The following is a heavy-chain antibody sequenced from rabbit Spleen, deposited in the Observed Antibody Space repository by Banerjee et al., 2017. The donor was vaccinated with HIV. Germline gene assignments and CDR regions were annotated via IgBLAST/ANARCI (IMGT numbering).Heavy chain of an antibody. J-gene: IGHJ4*01. CDR1: GFSFNSGDD. CDR2: IYAGSSSNT. D-gene: IGHD6-1*01. Sequence: QSLEESGGGLVKPGASLTLTCKASGFSFNSGDDMCWVRQAPGKGLEWIACIYAGSSSNTYSATWAKGRFTISKASSTTVTLQMTSLTAADTATYFCARDSLAYATWSYASALWGPGTLVTVS. V-gene: IGHV1S40*01. CDR3: ARDSLAYATWSYASAL.